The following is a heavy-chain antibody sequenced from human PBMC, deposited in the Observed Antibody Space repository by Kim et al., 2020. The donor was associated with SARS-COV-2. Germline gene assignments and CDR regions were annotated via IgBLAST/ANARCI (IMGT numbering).Heavy chain of an antibody. J-gene: IGHJ4*02. D-gene: IGHD2-21*01. Sequence: GGSLRLSCEASGFTFSNYEFNWVRQAPGKGLEWVSYINADGYKSYADSVKGRFTISRDNAKNSVFLLMSSLRAEDTAVYYCARDYMGIEDFDYWGQGTLVTVSS. CDR2: INADGYK. CDR1: GFTFSNYE. CDR3: ARDYMGIEDFDY. V-gene: IGHV3-48*03.